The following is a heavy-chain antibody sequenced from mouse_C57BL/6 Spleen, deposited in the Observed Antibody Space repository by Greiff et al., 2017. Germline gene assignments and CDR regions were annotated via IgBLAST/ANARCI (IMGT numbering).Heavy chain of an antibody. CDR3: AREDYYGSRYFDY. Sequence: VHLVESGPELVKPGASVKLSCKASGYTFTSYDINWVKQRPGQGLEWIGWIYPRDGSTKYNEKFKGKATLTVDPSSSTAYMELHSLTSEDSAVYFCAREDYYGSRYFDYWGQGTTRTVSS. CDR2: IYPRDGST. D-gene: IGHD1-1*01. J-gene: IGHJ2*01. CDR1: GYTFTSYD. V-gene: IGHV1-85*01.